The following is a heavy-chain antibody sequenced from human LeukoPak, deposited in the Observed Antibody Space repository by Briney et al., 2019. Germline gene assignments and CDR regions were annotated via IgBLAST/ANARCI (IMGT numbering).Heavy chain of an antibody. CDR1: GGTFSGYY. J-gene: IGHJ4*02. V-gene: IGHV4-34*01. CDR2: INHSGST. Sequence: SETLSLTCAVYGGTFSGYYWSWIRQPPGKGLEWIGEINHSGSTNYNASLKSRVTISVDTSKNQFSLKLSSVTAADTAVYYCARGYCSSTSCYGFDYWGQGTLVTVSS. CDR3: ARGYCSSTSCYGFDY. D-gene: IGHD2-2*01.